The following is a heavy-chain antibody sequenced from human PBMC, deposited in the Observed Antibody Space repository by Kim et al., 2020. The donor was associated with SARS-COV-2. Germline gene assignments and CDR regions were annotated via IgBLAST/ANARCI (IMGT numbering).Heavy chain of an antibody. Sequence: ASVKVSCKASGYTFTSYGISWVRQAPGQGLEWMGWISGYKGDTKYVQKFQGRVTMTIDTSTSTAYMELRSLRSDDTAVYYCARDDRNNINCGSMCDNWLDPWGQGTLVTVSS. CDR1: GYTFTSYG. CDR3: ARDDRNNINCGSMCDNWLDP. V-gene: IGHV1-18*01. CDR2: ISGYKGDT. J-gene: IGHJ5*02. D-gene: IGHD1-1*01.